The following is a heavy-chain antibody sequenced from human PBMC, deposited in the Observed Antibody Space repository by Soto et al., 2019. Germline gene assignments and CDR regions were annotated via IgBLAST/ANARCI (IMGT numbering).Heavy chain of an antibody. J-gene: IGHJ4*02. D-gene: IGHD3-22*01. CDR2: INPSGGST. Sequence: ASVKVSCKASGYTFTSYYMHWVRQAPGQGLEWMGIINPSGGSTSYAQKFQGRVTMTRDTSTSTVYMELSSLRSEDTAVYYCAIHLYDSSGFSLFDYWGQGTLVTVSS. V-gene: IGHV1-46*03. CDR3: AIHLYDSSGFSLFDY. CDR1: GYTFTSYY.